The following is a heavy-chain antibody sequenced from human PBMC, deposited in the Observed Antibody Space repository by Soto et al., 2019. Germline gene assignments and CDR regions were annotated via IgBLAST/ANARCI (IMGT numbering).Heavy chain of an antibody. CDR3: VGGRWFD. V-gene: IGHV3-9*01. Sequence: EVQLVESGGDMVKPGRSLKLSCVGSGYRFEDYSMHWVRQAPGKGLEWVSGISWNGNFTGYADSVKGRFTISRDNAKNSLFLQMRSLSLEYTALYYCVGGRWFDWGQGTLVTVSS. CDR1: GYRFEDYS. D-gene: IGHD2-15*01. CDR2: ISWNGNFT. J-gene: IGHJ4*02.